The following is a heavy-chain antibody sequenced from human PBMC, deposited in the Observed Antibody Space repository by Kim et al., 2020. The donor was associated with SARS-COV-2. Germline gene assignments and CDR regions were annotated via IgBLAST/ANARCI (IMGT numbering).Heavy chain of an antibody. D-gene: IGHD6-13*01. CDR1: GFTFSSYA. Sequence: GGSLRLSCAASGFTFSSYAMHWVRQAPGKGLEWVAVISYDGSNKYYADSVKGRFTISRDNSKNTLYLQMNSLRAEDTAVYYCARGGEGSSWSVDYYYYGMDVWGQGTTVTVSS. V-gene: IGHV3-30*04. J-gene: IGHJ6*02. CDR2: ISYDGSNK. CDR3: ARGGEGSSWSVDYYYYGMDV.